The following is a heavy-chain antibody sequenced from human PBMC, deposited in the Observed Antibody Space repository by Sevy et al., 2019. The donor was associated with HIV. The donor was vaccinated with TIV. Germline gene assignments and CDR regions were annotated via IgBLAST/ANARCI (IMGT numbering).Heavy chain of an antibody. CDR1: GGSFSGYY. Sequence: SETLSLTCAVYGGSFSGYYWSWIRQPPGKGLEWIGEINHSGSTNYNPSLKSRITISVDTSKNQFALKQSSVTAADTAVYYRTRGKKGIVVVPAAPSWFDPWGQGTLVTVSS. D-gene: IGHD2-2*01. CDR3: TRGKKGIVVVPAAPSWFDP. V-gene: IGHV4-34*01. CDR2: INHSGST. J-gene: IGHJ5*02.